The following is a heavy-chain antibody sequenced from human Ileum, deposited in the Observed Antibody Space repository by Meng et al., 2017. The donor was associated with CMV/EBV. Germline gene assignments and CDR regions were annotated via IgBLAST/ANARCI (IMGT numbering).Heavy chain of an antibody. D-gene: IGHD3-16*01. Sequence: QGQLHESGPGLVKPSGTLSLTCTVSGDSISRYFWSWIRQPAGKGLEWIGRINTSGKTTYSPSLKSRVTMSLDTSKNQFSLRLTSVSAADTALYYCARDLIRDDTGSWFDPWGQGTLVTVSS. V-gene: IGHV4-4*07. CDR3: ARDLIRDDTGSWFDP. CDR1: GDSISRYF. J-gene: IGHJ5*02. CDR2: INTSGKT.